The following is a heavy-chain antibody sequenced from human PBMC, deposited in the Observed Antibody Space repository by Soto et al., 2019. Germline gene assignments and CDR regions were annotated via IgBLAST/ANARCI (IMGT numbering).Heavy chain of an antibody. J-gene: IGHJ4*02. V-gene: IGHV4-4*02. CDR2: IYHSGST. CDR1: GGSISSSNW. CDR3: AKLYYGDYAYFDY. Sequence: SETLSLTCAVSGGSISSSNWWSWVRQPPGKGLEWIGGIYHSGSTNYNPSLRSRVTISVDTSKNQFSLKLSSVTAADTAVYYCAKLYYGDYAYFDYWGQGTLVTVSS. D-gene: IGHD4-17*01.